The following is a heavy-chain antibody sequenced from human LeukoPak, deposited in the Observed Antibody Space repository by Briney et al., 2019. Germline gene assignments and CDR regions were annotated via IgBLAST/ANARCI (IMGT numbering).Heavy chain of an antibody. V-gene: IGHV3-7*01. Sequence: GGSLRLSCAASGFTFSAAWMSWVRQAPGKGLEWVANIKQDGSEKYYVDSMKGRFTISRDNAKNSLYLQMNSLRAEDTAVYYCARGKYYYDSTGYYPGGDYWGQGTLVTVSS. CDR3: ARGKYYYDSTGYYPGGDY. CDR2: IKQDGSEK. CDR1: GFTFSAAW. J-gene: IGHJ4*02. D-gene: IGHD3-22*01.